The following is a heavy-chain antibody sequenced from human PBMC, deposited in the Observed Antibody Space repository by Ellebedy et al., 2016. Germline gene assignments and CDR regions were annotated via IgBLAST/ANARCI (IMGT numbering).Heavy chain of an antibody. CDR2: IGNSGGST. CDR1: GFTFSNYA. V-gene: IGHV3-23*01. D-gene: IGHD6-19*01. CDR3: AKGYSSGRRWEREVYFDY. J-gene: IGHJ4*02. Sequence: GESLKISCAASGFTFSNYAMSWVRQAPGKGLEWVSTIGNSGGSTYYADSVKGRFTISRDNSKNTLYLQMNSLRAEDTAVYSCAKGYSSGRRWEREVYFDYWGQGTLVTVSS.